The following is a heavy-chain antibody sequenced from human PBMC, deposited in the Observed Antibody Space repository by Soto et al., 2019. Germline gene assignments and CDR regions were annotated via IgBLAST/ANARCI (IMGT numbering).Heavy chain of an antibody. Sequence: QLQLQESGPGLVKPSETLSLTCTVSGGSISSSSYYWGWIRQPPGKGLEWIGSIYYSGSTYYNPSLKSRVTISVDTSKNQFSLKLSSVTAADTAVYYCASSSYSSGWYVWFDPWGQGTLVTVSS. CDR3: ASSSYSSGWYVWFDP. D-gene: IGHD6-19*01. J-gene: IGHJ5*02. CDR2: IYYSGST. CDR1: GGSISSSSYY. V-gene: IGHV4-39*01.